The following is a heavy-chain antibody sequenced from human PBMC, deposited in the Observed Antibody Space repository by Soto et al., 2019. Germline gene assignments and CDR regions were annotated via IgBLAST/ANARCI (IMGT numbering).Heavy chain of an antibody. J-gene: IGHJ1*01. CDR2: INAGNGNT. V-gene: IGHV1-3*01. Sequence: GASVKVSCKASGYTFTSYARHWVPQAPVQRLEWMGCINAGNGNTKYSQKFQGRVTITRDTSASTAYMELSSLRSEDTAVYYCARDRRVAGYCSGGSCYSWSPSGYFQHWGQGTLVTVSS. CDR1: GYTFTSYA. CDR3: ARDRRVAGYCSGGSCYSWSPSGYFQH. D-gene: IGHD2-15*01.